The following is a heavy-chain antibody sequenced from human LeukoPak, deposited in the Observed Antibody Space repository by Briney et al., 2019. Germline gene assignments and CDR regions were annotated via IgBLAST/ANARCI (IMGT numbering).Heavy chain of an antibody. CDR2: ISSSGSTI. CDR1: GFTFSSHE. CDR3: ARVPSSGSYYGYFDY. V-gene: IGHV3-48*03. D-gene: IGHD1-26*01. Sequence: PGGSLRLSCAASGFTFSSHEMNWVRQAPGKGLEWVSYISSSGSTIYYADSVKGRFTVSRDNAKNSLYLQMDSLRDEDTAVYYCARVPSSGSYYGYFDYWGQGTLVTVSS. J-gene: IGHJ4*02.